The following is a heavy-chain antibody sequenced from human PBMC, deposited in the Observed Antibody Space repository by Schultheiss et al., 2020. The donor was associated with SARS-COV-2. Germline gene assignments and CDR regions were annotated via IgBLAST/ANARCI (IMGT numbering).Heavy chain of an antibody. CDR3: ARVGCSSTSCYQNDY. J-gene: IGHJ4*02. D-gene: IGHD2-2*01. CDR2: IYYSGST. Sequence: SQTLSLTCTVSGGSISSGGYYWSWIRQPPGKGLEWIGYIYYSGSTNYNPSLKSRVTFSVDTSKNQFSLKLSSVTAADTAVYYCARVGCSSTSCYQNDYWGQGTLVTVSS. V-gene: IGHV4-61*08. CDR1: GGSISSGGYY.